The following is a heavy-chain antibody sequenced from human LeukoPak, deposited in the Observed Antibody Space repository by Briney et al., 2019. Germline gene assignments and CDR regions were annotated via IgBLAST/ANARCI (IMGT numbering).Heavy chain of an antibody. CDR1: GDSVSSNSAA. D-gene: IGHD1-1*01. V-gene: IGHV6-1*01. J-gene: IGHJ4*02. Sequence: SQTLSLTCAISGDSVSSNSAAWNWIRQSPSRGLEWLGRTYYRSKWYNDYAVSVKGRITINPDTSKNQFSLQLNSVTPEDTAVYYCVRGTGNPGNFDYWGQGTLVTVSS. CDR2: TYYRSKWYN. CDR3: VRGTGNPGNFDY.